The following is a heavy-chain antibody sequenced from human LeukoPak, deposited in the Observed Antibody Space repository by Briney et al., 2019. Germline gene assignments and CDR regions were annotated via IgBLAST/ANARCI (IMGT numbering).Heavy chain of an antibody. J-gene: IGHJ6*02. V-gene: IGHV3-9*01. Sequence: GGSLRLSCAASGFTFDGYAMHWVRQAPGKGLEWVSGISWNSGSIVYADSVKGGFTISRDNAKNSLYLQMNSLRAEDTALYYCAKDILSGYDSSGYHNYYYYGMDVWGQGTTVTVSS. CDR2: ISWNSGSI. CDR1: GFTFDGYA. D-gene: IGHD3-22*01. CDR3: AKDILSGYDSSGYHNYYYYGMDV.